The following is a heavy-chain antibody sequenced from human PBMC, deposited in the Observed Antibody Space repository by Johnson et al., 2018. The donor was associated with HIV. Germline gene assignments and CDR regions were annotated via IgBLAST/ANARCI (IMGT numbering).Heavy chain of an antibody. CDR1: GFTFDDYG. Sequence: VQLVESGGGVVRPGRSLRLSCAASGFTFDDYGMTWVRQPPGKGLEWVSGIAATGDTFYPGSVKGRFTVSRENARNSLYLQLNSLRAGDSALYYCARGSYDGDAFDIWGQGTMVTVSS. D-gene: IGHD1-26*01. J-gene: IGHJ3*02. V-gene: IGHV3-13*01. CDR2: IAATGDT. CDR3: ARGSYDGDAFDI.